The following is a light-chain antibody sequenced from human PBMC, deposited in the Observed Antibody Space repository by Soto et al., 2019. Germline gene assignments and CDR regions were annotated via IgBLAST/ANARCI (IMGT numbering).Light chain of an antibody. CDR3: QQYHSFPYS. CDR2: KAS. Sequence: DIQMTQSPSALSASVGDRVTITCRARQSISRWLAWYQQRPGKAPNLLIYKASTLESGVPSRFSGSGSETEFSLTISSLQPDDFATYYCQQYHSFPYSFGQGTKLEIK. CDR1: QSISRW. J-gene: IGKJ2*01. V-gene: IGKV1-5*03.